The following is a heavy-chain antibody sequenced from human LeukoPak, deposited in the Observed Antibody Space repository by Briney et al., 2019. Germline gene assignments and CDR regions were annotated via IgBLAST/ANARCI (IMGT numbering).Heavy chain of an antibody. CDR3: ARQGRIAAAGTYNWFDP. V-gene: IGHV4-61*01. CDR2: IYYSGST. D-gene: IGHD6-13*01. Sequence: SETLSLTCTVSGGSVSSGSYYWSWIRQPPGKGLEWIGYIYYSGSTNYNPSLKSRVTISVDTSKNQFSLKLSSVTAADTAVYYCARQGRIAAAGTYNWFDPWGQGTLVTVSS. CDR1: GGSVSSGSYY. J-gene: IGHJ5*02.